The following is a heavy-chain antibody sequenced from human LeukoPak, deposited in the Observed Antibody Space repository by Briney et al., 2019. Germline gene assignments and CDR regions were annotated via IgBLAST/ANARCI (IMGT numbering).Heavy chain of an antibody. J-gene: IGHJ4*02. V-gene: IGHV1-2*02. CDR1: GYTFTGYY. CDR3: ARDTSSGWYSDY. D-gene: IGHD6-19*01. CDR2: INPNSGGT. Sequence: ASVKVSCTASGYTFTGYYMHWVRQAPGQGLEWMGWINPNSGGTNYAQKFQGRVTMTRDTSISTAYMELSRLRSDDTAVYYCARDTSSGWYSDYWGQGTLVTVSS.